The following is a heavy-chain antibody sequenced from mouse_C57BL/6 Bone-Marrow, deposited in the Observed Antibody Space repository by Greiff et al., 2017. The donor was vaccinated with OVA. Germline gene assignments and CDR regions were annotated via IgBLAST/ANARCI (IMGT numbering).Heavy chain of an antibody. CDR1: GYTFTSYW. J-gene: IGHJ1*03. D-gene: IGHD1-1*01. CDR3: TLLPHD. V-gene: IGHV1-55*01. Sequence: QVQLQASGAELVTPGASVTLSCTASGYTFTSYWIHWVKQRPGQGLEWIGDIYPGSGCTTYNEKFKGKATLTVDTSSSTPYMQLRSLTSDDSAVYYCTLLPHDWGTGTTVTVSS. CDR2: IYPGSGCT.